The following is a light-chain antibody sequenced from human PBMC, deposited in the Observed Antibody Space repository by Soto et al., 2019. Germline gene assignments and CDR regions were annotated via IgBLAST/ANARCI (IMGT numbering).Light chain of an antibody. J-gene: IGKJ2*01. CDR3: QQTDTYPYT. V-gene: IGKV1D-12*01. CDR2: AAA. CDR1: QGVSAS. Sequence: DIQMTQSPSSVSASVGDRVTITWRASQGVSASLAWYQQKAGRAPKLLIYAAATLQHGVPSRFSCSYSWTDFSLTVTSLQPEDAATYYCQQTDTYPYTFGQGTHLEIK.